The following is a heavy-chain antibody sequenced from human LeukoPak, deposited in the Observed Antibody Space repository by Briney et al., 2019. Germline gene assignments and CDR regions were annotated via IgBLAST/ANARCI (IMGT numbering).Heavy chain of an antibody. CDR2: IYYSGIT. J-gene: IGHJ4*02. CDR1: GGSIGSSTYY. D-gene: IGHD1-14*01. Sequence: SETPSLTCTVSGGSIGSSTYYWGWIRQSPGKGLEWIGSIYYSGITYYNPSLKSRVTISVDSSKNQFSVSLNSVTAADTAVYYCARHGSLGSPFVYWGQGTLVTVSS. V-gene: IGHV4-39*01. CDR3: ARHGSLGSPFVY.